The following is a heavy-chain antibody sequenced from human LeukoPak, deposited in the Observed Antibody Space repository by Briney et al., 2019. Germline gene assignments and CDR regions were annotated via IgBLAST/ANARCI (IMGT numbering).Heavy chain of an antibody. CDR2: ISGSGGST. V-gene: IGHV3-23*01. D-gene: IGHD3-3*01. CDR1: GFTFSSYA. CDR3: AKDTGNYDFWSGYYGYFDY. J-gene: IGHJ4*02. Sequence: GRSLRLSCAASGFTFSSYAMSWVRQAPGKGLEWVSAISGSGGSTYYADSVKGRFTISRDNSKNTLYLQMNSLRAEDTAVYYCAKDTGNYDFWSGYYGYFDYWGQGTLVTVSS.